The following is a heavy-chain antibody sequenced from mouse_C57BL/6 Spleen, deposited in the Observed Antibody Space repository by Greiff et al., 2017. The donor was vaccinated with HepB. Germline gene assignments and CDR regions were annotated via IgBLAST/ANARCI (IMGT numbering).Heavy chain of an antibody. CDR1: GYSITSGYY. CDR3: ARPHYYGSSYWYFDV. CDR2: ISYDGSN. V-gene: IGHV3-6*01. D-gene: IGHD1-1*01. Sequence: LQESGPGLVKPSQSLSLTCSVTGYSITSGYYWNWIRQFPGNKLEWMGYISYDGSNNYNPSLKNRISITRDTSKNQFFLKLNSVTTEDTATYYCARPHYYGSSYWYFDVWGTGTTVTVSS. J-gene: IGHJ1*03.